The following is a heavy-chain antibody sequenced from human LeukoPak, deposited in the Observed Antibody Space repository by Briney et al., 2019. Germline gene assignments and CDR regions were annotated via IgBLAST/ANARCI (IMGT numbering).Heavy chain of an antibody. CDR1: GGSIGSYY. V-gene: IGHV4-4*07. D-gene: IGHD3-22*01. Sequence: SETLSLTCTVSGGSIGSYYWSWIRQPAGKGLEWIGRIYTSGSTNYNPSLKSRVTMSVDTPKNQFPLKLSSVTAADTAVYYCARSRVDYYDSSGYYFFDYWGQGTLVTVSS. CDR3: ARSRVDYYDSSGYYFFDY. CDR2: IYTSGST. J-gene: IGHJ4*02.